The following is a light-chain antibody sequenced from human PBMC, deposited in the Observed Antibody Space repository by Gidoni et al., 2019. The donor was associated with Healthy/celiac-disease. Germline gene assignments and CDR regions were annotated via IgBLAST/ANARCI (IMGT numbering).Light chain of an antibody. CDR3: QQYNNWPPLYT. V-gene: IGKV3-15*01. CDR1: QSVSSN. J-gene: IGKJ2*01. CDR2: GAS. Sequence: EIVMTQSPATLSVSPGESATLSCRASQSVSSNLAWYQQKPGQAPRLLIYGASTRATGIPARFSGSGSGTEFTLTISSLQSEDIAVYYCQQYNNWPPLYTFGQGTKLEIK.